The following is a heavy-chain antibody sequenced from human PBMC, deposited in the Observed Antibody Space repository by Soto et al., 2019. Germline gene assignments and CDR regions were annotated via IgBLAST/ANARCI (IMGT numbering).Heavy chain of an antibody. V-gene: IGHV1-2*04. Sequence: GASVKVSCTASGYTFTGYYMHWVRQAPGRGLEWMGWINPNSGGTNYAQKFQGWVTMTRDTSITTAYMELSRLTSDDTAVYYCARARGDGIVTNYYYYDMDVWGQGTTVTVSS. D-gene: IGHD1-1*01. CDR1: GYTFTGYY. J-gene: IGHJ6*02. CDR2: INPNSGGT. CDR3: ARARGDGIVTNYYYYDMDV.